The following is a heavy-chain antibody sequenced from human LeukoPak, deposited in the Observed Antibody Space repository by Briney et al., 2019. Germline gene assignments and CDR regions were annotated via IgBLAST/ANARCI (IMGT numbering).Heavy chain of an antibody. CDR1: GFTFSSYG. J-gene: IGHJ3*02. D-gene: IGHD1-26*01. CDR3: GKNRYSGSLSPFDI. Sequence: GGSLRLSCAASGFTFSSYGMHWVRQAPGKGLDWVAVISNDGSKKYYADSVKGRFTISRDNSKNTLYLQMNSLRAEDTAVYYCGKNRYSGSLSPFDIWGQGTMVTVSS. V-gene: IGHV3-30*18. CDR2: ISNDGSKK.